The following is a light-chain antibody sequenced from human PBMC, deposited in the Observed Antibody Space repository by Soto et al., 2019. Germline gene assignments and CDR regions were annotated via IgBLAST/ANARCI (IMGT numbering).Light chain of an antibody. J-gene: IGKJ5*01. Sequence: EIVLTQSPGTLSLSPGERATLSCRASQSVGSSFLAWFQQKTGQAPRPLIYGASSRATGIPDRFSGSGSGTDFTLTISRLEPEDFAVYYCQQYDSSPITFGQGTRLEIK. CDR2: GAS. CDR3: QQYDSSPIT. V-gene: IGKV3-20*01. CDR1: QSVGSSF.